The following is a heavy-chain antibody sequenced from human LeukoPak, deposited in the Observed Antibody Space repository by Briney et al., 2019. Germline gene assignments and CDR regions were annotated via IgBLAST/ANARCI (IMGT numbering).Heavy chain of an antibody. CDR2: IKSKTDGGTT. D-gene: IGHD3-10*01. J-gene: IGHJ4*02. V-gene: IGHV3-15*01. CDR3: TAPLWFGDFRIFDY. Sequence: PGGSLRLSCAASGFTFSSYGMHWVRQAPGKGLEWVGRIKSKTDGGTTDYAAPVKGRFTISRDDSKNTLYLQMNSLKTEDTAVYYCTAPLWFGDFRIFDYWGQGTLVTVSS. CDR1: GFTFSSYG.